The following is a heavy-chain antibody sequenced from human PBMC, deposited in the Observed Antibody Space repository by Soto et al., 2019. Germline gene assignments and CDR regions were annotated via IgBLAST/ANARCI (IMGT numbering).Heavy chain of an antibody. Sequence: SETLSLTCTVSGGSISSGGYYWNWIRQHPGKGLEWIGYIYYSGSTNCNPSLKSRVTISVDTSKNQFSLKLSSVTAADTAVYYCARPTYNSGSPFDYWGQGTLVTVSS. D-gene: IGHD1-20*01. CDR2: IYYSGST. CDR1: GGSISSGGYY. J-gene: IGHJ4*02. CDR3: ARPTYNSGSPFDY. V-gene: IGHV4-61*08.